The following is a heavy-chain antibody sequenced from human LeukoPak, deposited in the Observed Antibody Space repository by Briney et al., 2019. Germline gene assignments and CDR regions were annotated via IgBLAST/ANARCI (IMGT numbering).Heavy chain of an antibody. CDR2: IYSGGST. V-gene: IGHV3-53*01. D-gene: IGHD6-13*01. J-gene: IGHJ3*02. Sequence: GGSLRLSCAASGFTVSSNYMSWVRQAPGRGLEWVSVIYSGGSTYYADSVKGRFTISRDNSKNTLYLQMNSLRAEDTAVYYCAREAIAAADSDAFDIWGQGTMVTVSS. CDR3: AREAIAAADSDAFDI. CDR1: GFTVSSNY.